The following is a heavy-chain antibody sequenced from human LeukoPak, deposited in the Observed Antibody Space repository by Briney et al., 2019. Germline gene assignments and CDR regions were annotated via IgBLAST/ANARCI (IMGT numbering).Heavy chain of an antibody. CDR2: ISWDGGST. J-gene: IGHJ4*02. CDR3: ARVRGGYYFDY. D-gene: IGHD2-15*01. CDR1: GFTFDDYT. V-gene: IGHV3-43*01. Sequence: GGSLRLSCAASGFTFDDYTMHWVRQAPGKGLEWVSLISWDGGSTYYADSVKGRFTISRDNAKNSLFLQMNSLRAEDTAVYYCARVRGGYYFDYWGQGTLVTVSS.